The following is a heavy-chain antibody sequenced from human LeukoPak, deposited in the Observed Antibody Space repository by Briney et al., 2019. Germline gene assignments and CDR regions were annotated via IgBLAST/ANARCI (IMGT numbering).Heavy chain of an antibody. Sequence: PGRSLRLSCAASGFIFSSFALHWVRQAPGKGLEWVAFIRYDGSNKYYADSVKGRFTISRDNSKNTPYLQMNSLRAEDTAVYYCAKEGIAAAEPGYFDYWGQGTLVTVSS. D-gene: IGHD6-13*01. CDR2: IRYDGSNK. V-gene: IGHV3-30*02. CDR3: AKEGIAAAEPGYFDY. CDR1: GFIFSSFA. J-gene: IGHJ4*02.